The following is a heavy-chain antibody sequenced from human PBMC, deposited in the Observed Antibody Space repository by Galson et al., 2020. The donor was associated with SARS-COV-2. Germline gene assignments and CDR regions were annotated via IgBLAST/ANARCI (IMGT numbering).Heavy chain of an antibody. Sequence: SETLSLTCIVSGASISSGSYYWSWVRQPAGKGLEWIGRIHTSGSTDYNPSLRSRVSISLDTSKNHFSLTLSSVTAAATAVYYCAKGPVAGTCCWGPVTLVTVSS. D-gene: IGHD6-19*01. CDR3: AKGPVAGTCC. CDR1: GASISSGSYY. J-gene: IGHJ4*02. CDR2: IHTSGST. V-gene: IGHV4-61*02.